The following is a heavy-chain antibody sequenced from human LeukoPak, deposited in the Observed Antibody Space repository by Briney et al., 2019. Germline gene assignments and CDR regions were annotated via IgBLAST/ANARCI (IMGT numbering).Heavy chain of an antibody. CDR2: ISYDGSNK. J-gene: IGHJ6*03. CDR1: GFTFSSYA. CDR3: ARDGWLRFYMDV. Sequence: GRSLRLSCAASGFTFSSYAMHWVRQAPGKGLEWVAVISYDGSNKYYADSVKGRFTISRDNAKNSLYLQMNSLRAEDTAVYYCARDGWLRFYMDVWGKGTTVTISS. V-gene: IGHV3-30*04. D-gene: IGHD5-12*01.